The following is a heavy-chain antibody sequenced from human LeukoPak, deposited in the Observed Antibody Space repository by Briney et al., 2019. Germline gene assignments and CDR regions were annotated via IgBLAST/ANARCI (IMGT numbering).Heavy chain of an antibody. Sequence: PGGSLRLSCAASGFTFSDYYMSWIRQAPGKGPEWVSYISSSGSTIYYADSVKGRFTVSRDNAKNSLYLQMNSLRAEDTAVYYCAGSGSYYALDYWGQGTLVTVSS. D-gene: IGHD1-26*01. CDR1: GFTFSDYY. V-gene: IGHV3-11*04. J-gene: IGHJ4*02. CDR2: ISSSGSTI. CDR3: AGSGSYYALDY.